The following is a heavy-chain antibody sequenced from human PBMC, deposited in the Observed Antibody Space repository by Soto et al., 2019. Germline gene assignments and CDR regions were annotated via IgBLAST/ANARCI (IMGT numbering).Heavy chain of an antibody. J-gene: IGHJ4*02. V-gene: IGHV4-30-2*01. Sequence: SETLSLTCAVSGGSISSGGYSWSWIRQPPWKGLEWIGYIYHSGSTYYNPSLKSRVTISVDRSKNQFSLKLSSVTAADTAVYYCARVSRIAAAGPRGYYFDYWGQGXLVTVYS. CDR2: IYHSGST. CDR3: ARVSRIAAAGPRGYYFDY. CDR1: GGSISSGGYS. D-gene: IGHD6-13*01.